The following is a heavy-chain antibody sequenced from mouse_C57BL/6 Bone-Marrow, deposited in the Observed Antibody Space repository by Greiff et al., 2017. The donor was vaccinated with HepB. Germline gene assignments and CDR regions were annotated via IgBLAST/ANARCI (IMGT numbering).Heavy chain of an antibody. Sequence: VQLKESGGDLVKPGGSLKLSCAASGFTFSSYGMSWVRQTPDKRLEWVATISSGGSYTYYPDSVKGRFTISRDNAKNTLYLQMSSLKSEDTAMYYCASPYDGYFYYFDYWGQGTTLTVSS. CDR3: ASPYDGYFYYFDY. D-gene: IGHD2-3*01. V-gene: IGHV5-6*01. CDR1: GFTFSSYG. J-gene: IGHJ2*01. CDR2: ISSGGSYT.